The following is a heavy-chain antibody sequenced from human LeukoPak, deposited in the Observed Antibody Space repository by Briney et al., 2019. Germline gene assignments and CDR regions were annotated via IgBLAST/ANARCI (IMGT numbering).Heavy chain of an antibody. CDR2: IYYSGST. D-gene: IGHD1-20*01. V-gene: IGHV4-38-2*02. Sequence: SETLSLTCTVSGYSISSGYYWGWIRQPPGKGLEWIGSIYYSGSTYYNPSLKSRVTISVDTSKNQFSLKLSSVTAADTAVYYCARVTGTTDYWGQGTLVTVSS. J-gene: IGHJ4*02. CDR1: GYSISSGYY. CDR3: ARVTGTTDY.